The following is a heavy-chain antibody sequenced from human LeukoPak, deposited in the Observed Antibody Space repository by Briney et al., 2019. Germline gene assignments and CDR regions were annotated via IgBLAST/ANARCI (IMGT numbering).Heavy chain of an antibody. Sequence: SVKVSCRASGYTFTSYYMHWVRQAPGQGLEWMGGIIPIFGTANYAQKFQGRVTITADKSTSTAYMELSSLRSEDTAVYYCARGGSDRNNLANWFDPWGQGTLVTVSS. CDR1: GYTFTSYY. V-gene: IGHV1-69*06. CDR3: ARGGSDRNNLANWFDP. CDR2: IIPIFGTA. J-gene: IGHJ5*02. D-gene: IGHD3-22*01.